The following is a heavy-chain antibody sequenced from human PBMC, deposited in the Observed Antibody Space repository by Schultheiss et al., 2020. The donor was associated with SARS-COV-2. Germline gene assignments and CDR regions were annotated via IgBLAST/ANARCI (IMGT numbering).Heavy chain of an antibody. CDR3: AREWIAAAGPSL. Sequence: GGSLRLSCAGSGFTFDDYAMHWVRQAPGKGLEWVAGISWNSGRILYADSVKGRFTVSRDNAKSSLYLQMNSLRAEDTAVYYCAREWIAAAGPSLWGQGTLVTVAS. CDR1: GFTFDDYA. CDR2: ISWNSGRI. D-gene: IGHD6-13*01. V-gene: IGHV3-9*01. J-gene: IGHJ4*02.